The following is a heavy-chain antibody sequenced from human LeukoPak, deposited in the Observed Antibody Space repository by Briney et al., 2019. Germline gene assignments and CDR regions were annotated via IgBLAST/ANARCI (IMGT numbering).Heavy chain of an antibody. CDR2: INPNSRGT. V-gene: IGHV1-2*02. CDR3: ARSIQLWSYFDY. D-gene: IGHD5-18*01. CDR1: GYTFTGYY. Sequence: ASVKVSCKASGYTFTGYYMHWVRQAPGQGLEWMGWINPNSRGTNYSQKFQGRVTMTRDTSISTAYMDLSRLRSDDTAVYYWARSIQLWSYFDYWGQGTLVTVSS. J-gene: IGHJ4*02.